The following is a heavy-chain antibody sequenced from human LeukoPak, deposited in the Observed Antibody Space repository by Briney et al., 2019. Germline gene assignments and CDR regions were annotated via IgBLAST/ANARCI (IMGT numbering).Heavy chain of an antibody. Sequence: SGGSLRLSCAASGFTFSSYSMNWVRQAPGKGLEWVSSISSSSSNIYYADSVKGRFTISRDNAKNSLYLQMNSLRVEDTAVYYCARCTTGRTFGSLREIKRSREIDYWGQGTLVTVSS. CDR1: GFTFSSYS. D-gene: IGHD1-1*01. J-gene: IGHJ4*02. V-gene: IGHV3-21*01. CDR2: ISSSSSNI. CDR3: ARCTTGRTFGSLREIKRSREIDY.